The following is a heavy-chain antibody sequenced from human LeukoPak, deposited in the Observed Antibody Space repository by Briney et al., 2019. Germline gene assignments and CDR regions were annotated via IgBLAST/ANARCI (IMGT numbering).Heavy chain of an antibody. CDR1: GGSISSGGYY. Sequence: SQTLSLTCTVSGGSISSGGYYWSWIRQPPGKGLEWIGYSYYSGSTYYNPSLKGRVTISVDTSKNQFSLKLSSVTAADTAVYYCARDKRITIFGVVSPNWFDPWGQGTLVTVSS. CDR3: ARDKRITIFGVVSPNWFDP. V-gene: IGHV4-30-4*08. CDR2: SYYSGST. D-gene: IGHD3-3*01. J-gene: IGHJ5*02.